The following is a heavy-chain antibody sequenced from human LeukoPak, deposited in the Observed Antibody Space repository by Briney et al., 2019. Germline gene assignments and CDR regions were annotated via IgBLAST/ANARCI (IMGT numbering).Heavy chain of an antibody. V-gene: IGHV6-1*01. J-gene: IGHJ4*02. CDR1: GDSFSSNSAA. D-gene: IGHD3/OR15-3a*01. CDR3: AREATVLDLRFDQ. CDR2: TYYRSKWYN. Sequence: SQTLSLTCAISGDSFSSNSAAWHWIRQSPSRGLEWLGRTYYRSKWYNEYGVSVKSRITINPDTSKNQFSLHLNSVTPEDTAVYYCAREATVLDLRFDQWGLGTLVTVSS.